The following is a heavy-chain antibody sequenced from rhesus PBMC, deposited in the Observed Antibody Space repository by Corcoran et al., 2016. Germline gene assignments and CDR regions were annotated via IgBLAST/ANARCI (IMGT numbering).Heavy chain of an antibody. CDR2: IYGRASST. J-gene: IGHJ4*01. CDR1: GGSISSSY. Sequence: QLQLQESGPGLVKPSETLSVTCTVSGGSISSSYWSWIRQAPGKGLEWIGYIYGRASSTNSNPSLKSRVTLSVDTSKNQLSLKLSSVTTADTAVYYCARRYSSSSGAFDYWGQGVLVTVSS. CDR3: ARRYSSSSGAFDY. V-gene: IGHV4-169*01. D-gene: IGHD6-43*01.